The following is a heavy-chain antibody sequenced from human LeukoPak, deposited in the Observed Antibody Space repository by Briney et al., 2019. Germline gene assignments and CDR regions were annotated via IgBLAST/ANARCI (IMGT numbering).Heavy chain of an antibody. D-gene: IGHD6-6*01. J-gene: IGHJ4*02. V-gene: IGHV3-33*01. CDR3: ARGFYSSSSDFDY. CDR2: IWYDGSNK. Sequence: GGSLRLSCAASGFTFSSYGMHWVRQAPGKGLEWVAVIWYDGSNKYYADSVKGRFTISRDNSKNTLYLQMNSLRAEDTAVYYCARGFYSSSSDFDYWGQGTLVTVSS. CDR1: GFTFSSYG.